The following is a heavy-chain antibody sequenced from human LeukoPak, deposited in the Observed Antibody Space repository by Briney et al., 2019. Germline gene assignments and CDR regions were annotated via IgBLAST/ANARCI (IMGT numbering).Heavy chain of an antibody. CDR3: ARRTTVTIPFGY. J-gene: IGHJ4*02. CDR2: IYSSGSA. V-gene: IGHV4-39*07. CDR1: GDSISSSYFY. Sequence: SETLSLTCTVSGDSISSSYFYWAWIRQPPGKGLQWIGSIYSSGSAYYNPSLKSRVTISVDKSKNQFSLKLSSATAADTAVYYCARRTTVTIPFGYWGQGTLVTVSS. D-gene: IGHD4-11*01.